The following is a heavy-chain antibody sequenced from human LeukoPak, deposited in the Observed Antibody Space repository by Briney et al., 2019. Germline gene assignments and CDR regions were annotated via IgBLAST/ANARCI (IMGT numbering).Heavy chain of an antibody. CDR3: ASPSSGSYPAYYYYGMDV. Sequence: ASVKVSCKASGYTFTIYDINWVRQATGQGLEWMGWMNPNRGNTGSAQKFQGRVTMTRNTSISTAYMELSSLRSEDTAVYYCASPSSGSYPAYYYYGMDVWGQGTTVTVSS. CDR2: MNPNRGNT. CDR1: GYTFTIYD. J-gene: IGHJ6*02. V-gene: IGHV1-8*01. D-gene: IGHD1-26*01.